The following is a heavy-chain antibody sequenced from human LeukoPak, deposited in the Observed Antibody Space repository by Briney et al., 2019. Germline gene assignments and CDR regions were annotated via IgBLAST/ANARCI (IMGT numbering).Heavy chain of an antibody. V-gene: IGHV4-59*01. Sequence: PSETLSLTCTVSGGSISSYYWSWIRQPPGKGLEWIGYIYYSGSTNYNPSLKSRVTISVDTSKNQFSLKLSSVTAADTAVYYCARELRAYDSSGYYYVDWGQGTLVTVSS. J-gene: IGHJ4*02. CDR3: ARELRAYDSSGYYYVD. CDR1: GGSISSYY. CDR2: IYYSGST. D-gene: IGHD3-22*01.